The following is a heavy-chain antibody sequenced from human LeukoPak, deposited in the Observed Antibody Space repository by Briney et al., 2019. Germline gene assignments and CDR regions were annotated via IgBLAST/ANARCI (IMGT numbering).Heavy chain of an antibody. J-gene: IGHJ4*02. CDR1: GFTFSNAW. CDR3: TTDLGSGWRLYYFDY. Sequence: PGGSLRLSCAASGFTFSNAWMSRVRQAPGKGLEWVGRIKGKTDGGTTDYAAPVKGRFTISRDDSKNTLYLQMNSLKTEDTAVYYCTTDLGSGWRLYYFDYWGQGTLVTVSS. CDR2: IKGKTDGGTT. V-gene: IGHV3-15*01. D-gene: IGHD6-19*01.